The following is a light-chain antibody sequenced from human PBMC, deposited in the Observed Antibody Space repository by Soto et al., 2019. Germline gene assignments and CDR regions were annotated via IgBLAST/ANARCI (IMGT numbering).Light chain of an antibody. Sequence: QSVLTQPASVSGSPGQSITISCTGTSSDVGSYNLVSWYQQHPGKAPKLMIYEDVERPSGVSNRFSGSKSGNTASLTIAGLQTEYEADYYCCSYAGGTSVVFGGGTKLTVL. V-gene: IGLV2-23*01. J-gene: IGLJ2*01. CDR1: SSDVGSYNL. CDR2: EDV. CDR3: CSYAGGTSVV.